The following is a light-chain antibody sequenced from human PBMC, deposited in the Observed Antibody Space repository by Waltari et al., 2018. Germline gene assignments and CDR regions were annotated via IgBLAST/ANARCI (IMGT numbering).Light chain of an antibody. CDR1: QSVLYSSNNKNY. V-gene: IGKV4-1*01. CDR2: WAS. Sequence: DIVMTQSPDSLGVSLGERATIHCKSSQSVLYSSNNKNYLSWYQQKPGQPPKMIIYWASTRESRVPDRFSGSGSGTDFTLTISSLQAEDVAVYYCLQTYVSPYTFGQGTNLEI. J-gene: IGKJ2*01. CDR3: LQTYVSPYT.